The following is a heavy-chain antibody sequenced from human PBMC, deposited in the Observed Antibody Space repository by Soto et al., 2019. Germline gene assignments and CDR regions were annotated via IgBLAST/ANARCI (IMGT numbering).Heavy chain of an antibody. CDR1: GFTFGNYA. V-gene: IGHV3-23*01. Sequence: EVQLLESGGGLVQPGGSLRLSCAASGFTFGNYAMNWVRQAPGKGLQWVSGISNSGGSTYYADSVKGRFTISRDNSNNALYLQLNSVSADDTALYYCAKNSPWNYGARREVDSWGQGTVVTVSS. CDR2: ISNSGGST. CDR3: AKNSPWNYGARREVDS. D-gene: IGHD1-7*01. J-gene: IGHJ4*02.